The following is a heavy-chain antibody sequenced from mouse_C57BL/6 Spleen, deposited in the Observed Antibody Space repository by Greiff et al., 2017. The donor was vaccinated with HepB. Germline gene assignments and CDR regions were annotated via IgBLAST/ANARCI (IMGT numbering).Heavy chain of an antibody. J-gene: IGHJ2*01. CDR1: GYTFTSYW. CDR2: INPSSGYT. Sequence: VQRVESGAELAKPGASVKLSCKASGYTFTSYWMHWVKQRPGQGLEWIGYINPSSGYTKYNQKFKDKATLTADKSSSTAYMQLSSLTYEDSAVYYCATSPYGSRTDFDYWGQGTTLTVSA. CDR3: ATSPYGSRTDFDY. V-gene: IGHV1-7*01. D-gene: IGHD1-1*01.